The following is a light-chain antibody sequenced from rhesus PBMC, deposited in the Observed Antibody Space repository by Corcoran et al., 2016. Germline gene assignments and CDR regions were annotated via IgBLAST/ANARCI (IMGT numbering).Light chain of an antibody. J-gene: IGKJ2*01. CDR3: QQYDSLPYS. V-gene: IGKV1-32*01. Sequence: DIQMTQSPSSLSASVGDRVTITCRASQGISRYLTWYQQKPGKAPKLLSYYANPLESGVPSRFSGSGSRTDFTLPIRSLQPEDFATYYCQQYDSLPYSFGQGTKVEIK. CDR2: YAN. CDR1: QGISRY.